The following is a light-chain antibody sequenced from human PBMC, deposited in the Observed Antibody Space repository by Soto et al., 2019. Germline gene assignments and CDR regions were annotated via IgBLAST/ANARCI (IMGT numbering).Light chain of an antibody. CDR2: GTS. J-gene: IGKJ1*01. CDR1: QSVNGNY. V-gene: IGKV3-20*01. Sequence: ETVLTQSPGTLSLSPGERATLSCRASQSVNGNYLAWYQQKPGQAPRLLIYGTSSRATGIPDRFSGSGSGTDFTITINRLEPEDFAVYYCQQCGSLPGTFGQGTKVEIK. CDR3: QQCGSLPGT.